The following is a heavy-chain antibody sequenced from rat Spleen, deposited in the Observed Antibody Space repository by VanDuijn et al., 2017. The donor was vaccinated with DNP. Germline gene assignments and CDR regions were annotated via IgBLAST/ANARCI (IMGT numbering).Heavy chain of an antibody. CDR2: IIYDGSST. CDR3: ATGSSYGFAN. CDR1: GFIFSDYA. D-gene: IGHD1-2*01. Sequence: EVQLVESDGGLVQPGRSLKLSCAASGFIFSDYAMAWVRQVPKKGLEWVATIIYDGSSTYYRDSVKGRFTISRDNARSTLYLQIDSLRSEDTATYYCATGSSYGFANWGQGTLVTVSS. J-gene: IGHJ3*01. V-gene: IGHV5-17*01.